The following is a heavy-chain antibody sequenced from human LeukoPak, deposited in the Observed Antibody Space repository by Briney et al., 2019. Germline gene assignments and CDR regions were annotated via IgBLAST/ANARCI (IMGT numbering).Heavy chain of an antibody. CDR1: GFTFSSYW. Sequence: GGSLRLSCAASGFTFSSYWMSWVRQAPGKGLEWVANIKQDGSEKYYVDSVKGRFTISRDNAKNSLYLQLNSLRAEDTAVYYCARGVGGTGTTRVHFDPWGQGTLVTVSS. D-gene: IGHD1-1*01. J-gene: IGHJ5*02. CDR3: ARGVGGTGTTRVHFDP. V-gene: IGHV3-7*01. CDR2: IKQDGSEK.